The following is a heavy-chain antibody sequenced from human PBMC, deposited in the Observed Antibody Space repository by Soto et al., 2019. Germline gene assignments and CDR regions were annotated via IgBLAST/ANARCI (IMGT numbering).Heavy chain of an antibody. J-gene: IGHJ6*02. CDR1: GFSLRTRGVG. Sequence: SGPTLVNPTQTLTLTCTFSGFSLRTRGVGVGWVRQPPGKALEWLALIYWDDDKLYNPSLNTRLTITKDTSKNQVVLAMTNMDTVDTATFYCVQSRCGGDCLQSYSSHSYYGLDVWGQGTTVTVSS. CDR3: VQSRCGGDCLQSYSSHSYYGLDV. D-gene: IGHD2-21*02. V-gene: IGHV2-5*02. CDR2: IYWDDDK.